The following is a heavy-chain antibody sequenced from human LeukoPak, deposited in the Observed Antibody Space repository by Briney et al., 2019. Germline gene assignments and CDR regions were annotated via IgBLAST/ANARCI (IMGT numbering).Heavy chain of an antibody. Sequence: SETLSLTCTVSGGSISSYYWSWIRQPPGKGLEWIGYIYYSGSTNYNPSLKGRVTISVDTSKNQFSLKLSSVTAADAAVYYCARYLMVYAFDYWGQGTLVTVSS. J-gene: IGHJ4*02. CDR2: IYYSGST. CDR1: GGSISSYY. D-gene: IGHD2-8*01. V-gene: IGHV4-59*01. CDR3: ARYLMVYAFDY.